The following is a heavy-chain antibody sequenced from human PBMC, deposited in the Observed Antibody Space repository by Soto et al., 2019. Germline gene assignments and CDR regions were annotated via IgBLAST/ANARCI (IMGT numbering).Heavy chain of an antibody. D-gene: IGHD2-2*01. CDR3: ARGPSSLTRFDY. V-gene: IGHV3-30-3*01. J-gene: IGHJ4*02. CDR2: ISFDGSNK. Sequence: GGSLRLSCAASGFTFSSYAMHWVRQAPGKGLEWVAVISFDGSNKYYADSVKGRFTISRDNSKNTLYLQMNSLRAEDTAVYFCARGPSSLTRFDYWGQGTLVTVSS. CDR1: GFTFSSYA.